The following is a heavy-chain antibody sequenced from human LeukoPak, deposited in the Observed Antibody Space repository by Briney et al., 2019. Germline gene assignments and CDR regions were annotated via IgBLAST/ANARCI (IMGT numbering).Heavy chain of an antibody. CDR1: GGSISSSSYY. J-gene: IGHJ1*01. CDR2: IYYSGST. V-gene: IGHV4-39*07. Sequence: PSETLSLTCTVSGGSISSSSYYWGWIRQPPGKGLEWIGSIYYSGSTYYNPSLKSRVTISVDTSKNQFSLKLSSVTAADTAVYYCARGSAFFQHWGQGTLVTVSS. CDR3: ARGSAFFQH.